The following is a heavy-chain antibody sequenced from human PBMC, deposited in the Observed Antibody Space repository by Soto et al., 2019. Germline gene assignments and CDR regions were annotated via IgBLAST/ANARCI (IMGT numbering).Heavy chain of an antibody. Sequence: PGESLKISCKGSGYSFTSYWISWVRQMPGKGLEWTGRIDPSDSYTNYSPSFQGHVTIPADKSISTAYLQWSSLKASDTAMYYCARHRGIAARPKSNYYGMDVWGQGTTVTVSS. V-gene: IGHV5-10-1*01. CDR3: ARHRGIAARPKSNYYGMDV. CDR2: IDPSDSYT. J-gene: IGHJ6*02. D-gene: IGHD6-6*01. CDR1: GYSFTSYW.